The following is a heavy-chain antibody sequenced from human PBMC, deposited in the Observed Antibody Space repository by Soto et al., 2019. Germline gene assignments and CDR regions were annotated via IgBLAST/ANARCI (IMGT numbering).Heavy chain of an antibody. CDR2: IYYSGST. Sequence: SETLSLTCTVSGGYISSGGYYWSWIRQHPGKGLEWIGYIYYSGSTYYNPSLKSRVTISVDTSKNQFSLKLSSVTAADTAVYYCASSYAYSGYDGKTYYGMDVWGQGTTVTVSS. CDR3: ASSYAYSGYDGKTYYGMDV. CDR1: GGYISSGGYY. D-gene: IGHD5-12*01. J-gene: IGHJ6*02. V-gene: IGHV4-31*03.